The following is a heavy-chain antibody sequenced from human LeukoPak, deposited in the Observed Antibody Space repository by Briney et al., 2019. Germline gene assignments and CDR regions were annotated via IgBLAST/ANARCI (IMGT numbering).Heavy chain of an antibody. CDR3: AREGSGMAQIGAFDI. J-gene: IGHJ3*02. CDR1: GGSVSSGTNY. Sequence: SETLSLTCTVSGGSVSSGTNYWTWIRQPPGKGLEWIGYIYYSGSTNYNPSLKSRVTISVDTSKNQFSLKLSSVTAADTAVYYCAREGSGMAQIGAFDIWGQGTMVTVSS. CDR2: IYYSGST. V-gene: IGHV4-61*01. D-gene: IGHD3-10*01.